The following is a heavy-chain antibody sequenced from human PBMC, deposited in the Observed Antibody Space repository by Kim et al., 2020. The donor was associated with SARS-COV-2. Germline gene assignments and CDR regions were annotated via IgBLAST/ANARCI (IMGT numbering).Heavy chain of an antibody. V-gene: IGHV1-69*13. CDR2: IIPIFGTA. D-gene: IGHD2-15*01. Sequence: SVKVSCKASGGTFSSYAISWVRQAPGQGLEWMGGIIPIFGTANYAQKFQGRVTITADESTSTAYMELSSLRSEDTAVYYCAKHPGYCSGGSCYDYYYGRDVWGQGNTVTVSS. CDR1: GGTFSSYA. J-gene: IGHJ6*02. CDR3: AKHPGYCSGGSCYDYYYGRDV.